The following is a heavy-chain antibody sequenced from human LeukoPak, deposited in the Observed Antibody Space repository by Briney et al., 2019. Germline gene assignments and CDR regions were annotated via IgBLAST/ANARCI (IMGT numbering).Heavy chain of an antibody. CDR2: ISYDGSNK. V-gene: IGHV3-30-3*01. CDR3: ARDGPRYYGSGSQLGGYFDY. J-gene: IGHJ4*02. Sequence: PGGSLRRPCAASGFTFSSYAMHWVRQAPGKGLEWVAVISYDGSNKYYADCVKGRFTISRDNSKNTLYLQMNSLRAEDTAVYYCARDGPRYYGSGSQLGGYFDYWGQGTLVTVSS. CDR1: GFTFSSYA. D-gene: IGHD3-10*01.